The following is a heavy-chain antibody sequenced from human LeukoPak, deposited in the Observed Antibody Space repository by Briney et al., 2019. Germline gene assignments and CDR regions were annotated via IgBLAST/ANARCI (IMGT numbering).Heavy chain of an antibody. CDR1: GYTFTSYG. V-gene: IGHV1-69*04. Sequence: SVKVSCKASGYTFTSYGISWVRQAPGQGLEWMGRIIPILGIANYAQKFQGRVTITADKSTSTAYMELSSLRSEDTAVYYCAGTGDYGTIDYWGQGTLVTVSS. J-gene: IGHJ4*02. CDR3: AGTGDYGTIDY. D-gene: IGHD4-17*01. CDR2: IIPILGIA.